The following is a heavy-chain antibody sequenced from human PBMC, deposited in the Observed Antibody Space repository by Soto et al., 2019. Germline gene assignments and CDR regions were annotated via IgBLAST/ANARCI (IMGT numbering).Heavy chain of an antibody. CDR1: GGSFSGYY. V-gene: IGHV4-34*01. CDR3: ARAHKQHLVFYYYGRDV. J-gene: IGHJ6*02. CDR2: INHSGST. D-gene: IGHD6-13*01. Sequence: KPSETLSLTCAVYGGSFSGYYWSWIRQPPGKGLEWIGEINHSGSTNYNPSLKSRVTISVDTSKNQFSLKLSSVTAAETAVNNCARAHKQHLVFYYYGRDVWGQGTRVTSP.